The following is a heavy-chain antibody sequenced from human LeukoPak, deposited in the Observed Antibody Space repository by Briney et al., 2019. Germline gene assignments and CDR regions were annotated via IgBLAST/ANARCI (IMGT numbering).Heavy chain of an antibody. Sequence: SETLSLTCTVSGGSISSGSYYWSWIRQPAGKGLEWIGRIYTSGSTNYNPSLKSRVTISVDTSKNQFSLKLSSVTAADTAVYYCAPYYYGSDTEGWFDPWGQGTLVTVSS. CDR1: GGSISSGSYY. V-gene: IGHV4-61*02. J-gene: IGHJ5*02. D-gene: IGHD3-10*01. CDR3: APYYYGSDTEGWFDP. CDR2: IYTSGST.